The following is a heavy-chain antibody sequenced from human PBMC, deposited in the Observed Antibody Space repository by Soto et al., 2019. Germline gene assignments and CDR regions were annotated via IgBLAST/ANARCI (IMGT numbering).Heavy chain of an antibody. D-gene: IGHD3-3*01. J-gene: IGHJ4*02. CDR3: AHRILRTVFGLVTTTAIYFDF. CDR1: GFSLTTSGVG. CDR2: IYWDDDK. Sequence: QITLNESGPTVVKPAETLTLTCTFSGFSLTTSGVGVGWIRQSPGKAPEWLALIYWDDDKRYSASLKSRLTITKDTSKNQELLTMASVDSADTATYYCAHRILRTVFGLVTTTAIYFDFWGQGTPVVVSS. V-gene: IGHV2-5*02.